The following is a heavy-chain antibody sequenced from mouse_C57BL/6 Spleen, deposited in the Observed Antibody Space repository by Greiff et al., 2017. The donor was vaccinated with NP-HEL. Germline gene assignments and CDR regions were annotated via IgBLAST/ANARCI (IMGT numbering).Heavy chain of an antibody. CDR1: GFTFSSYA. CDR2: ISSGGDYI. D-gene: IGHD4-1*01. CDR3: TRDLGHYAMDY. J-gene: IGHJ4*01. Sequence: EVKLMESGEGLVKPGGSLKLSCAASGFTFSSYAMSWVRQTPEKRLEWVAYISSGGDYIYYADTVKGRFTISRDNARNTLYLQMSSLKSEDTAMYYCTRDLGHYAMDYWGQGTSVTVSS. V-gene: IGHV5-9-1*02.